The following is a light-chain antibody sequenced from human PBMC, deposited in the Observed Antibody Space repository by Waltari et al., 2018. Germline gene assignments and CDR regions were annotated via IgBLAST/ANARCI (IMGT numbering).Light chain of an antibody. CDR3: CSYAGRNIYV. V-gene: IGLV2-11*01. CDR2: DVT. CDR1: SSDVGGYNY. Sequence: QSALTQPRSVSGSPGQSVAISCSGTSSDVGGYNYVFWYPQHPGKAPNLMIFDVTKRPGGVPVRFPGSKSVNTASLTISGLQADDEADYYCCSYAGRNIYVFGTGTKVTVL. J-gene: IGLJ1*01.